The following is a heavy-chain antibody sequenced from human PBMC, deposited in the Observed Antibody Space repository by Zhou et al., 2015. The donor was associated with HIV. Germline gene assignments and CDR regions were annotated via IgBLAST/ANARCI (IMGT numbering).Heavy chain of an antibody. CDR3: ARVITIFGVGYYGMDV. CDR2: IWYDGSNK. V-gene: IGHV3-33*08. CDR1: GFTFSSYG. Sequence: QVQLVESGGGVVQPGGSLRLSCAASGFTFSSYGMHWVRQAPGKGLEWVAVIWYDGSNKYYADSVKGRFTISRDNSKNTLYLQMNSLRAEDTAVYYCARVITIFGVGYYGMDVWGQGTTVTVSS. J-gene: IGHJ6*02. D-gene: IGHD3-3*01.